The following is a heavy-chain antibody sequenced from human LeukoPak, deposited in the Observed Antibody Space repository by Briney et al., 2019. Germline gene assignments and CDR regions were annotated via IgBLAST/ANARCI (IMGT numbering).Heavy chain of an antibody. D-gene: IGHD2-15*01. J-gene: IGHJ4*02. V-gene: IGHV3-23*01. CDR3: AKNVVVKRYIDY. Sequence: PGGSLRLSCAASGFTFSNHAMSWVRQTPGKGLQWVSVISGSGRTTEYADSVKGRFTISRDNSKNALSLQMNSLRVGDTAIYYCAKNVVVKRYIDYWGQGTLVTVSS. CDR2: ISGSGRTT. CDR1: GFTFSNHA.